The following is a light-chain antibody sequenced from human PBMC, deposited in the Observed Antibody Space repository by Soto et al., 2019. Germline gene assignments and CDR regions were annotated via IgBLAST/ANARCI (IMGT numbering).Light chain of an antibody. Sequence: QSALTQPASVSGSPGQSITISCTGTSSDVGGYNYVSWYQQHPGKAPKLMIYEVSNRPSGVSDRFSCSRSGNTASLTISGLQAEDESDYYCIAYTSSRTWVFGGGTKLTVL. J-gene: IGLJ3*02. CDR1: SSDVGGYNY. CDR3: IAYTSSRTWV. V-gene: IGLV2-14*01. CDR2: EVS.